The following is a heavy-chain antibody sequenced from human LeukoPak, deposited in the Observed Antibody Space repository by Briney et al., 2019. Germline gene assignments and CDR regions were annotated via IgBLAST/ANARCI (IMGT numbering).Heavy chain of an antibody. V-gene: IGHV3-15*01. CDR3: TTREKHLDY. Sequence: GVSLRLSCAASGFTFNIHWMSWVRQAPGKGLEGVGHIKGKTDGGTTDYAAPVKGRFTISRDDSKNTLYLQLTSLKTEDTAVYYCTTREKHLDYWGQGTLVTVSS. CDR2: IKGKTDGGTT. CDR1: GFTFNIHW. J-gene: IGHJ4*02.